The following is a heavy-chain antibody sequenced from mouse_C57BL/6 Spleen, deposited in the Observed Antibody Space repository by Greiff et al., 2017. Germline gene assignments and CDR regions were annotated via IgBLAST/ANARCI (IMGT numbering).Heavy chain of an antibody. Sequence: VQLQESGAELMKPGASVKLSCKATGYTFTGYWIEWVKQRPGHGLEWIGESLPGSGSTNYNEKFTGKATFTAETSPNTAYMQLSSMTTEDSALYYCARDGPSWFAYWGQGTLVTVSA. D-gene: IGHD1-2*01. J-gene: IGHJ3*01. CDR2: SLPGSGST. CDR3: ARDGPSWFAY. V-gene: IGHV1-9*01. CDR1: GYTFTGYW.